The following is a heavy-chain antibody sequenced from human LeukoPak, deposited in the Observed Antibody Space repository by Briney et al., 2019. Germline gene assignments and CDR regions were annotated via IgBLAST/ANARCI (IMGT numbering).Heavy chain of an antibody. CDR2: INTNTGNP. CDR3: ARENWGSGTYYFDY. D-gene: IGHD7-27*01. Sequence: ASVNVSCKASGYTFTSYAMNWVRQAPGQGLEWMGWINTNTGNPTYAQGFTGRFVFSLDTSVSTAYLQISSLRAEDTAVYYCARENWGSGTYYFDYWGREPWSPSPQ. V-gene: IGHV7-4-1*02. CDR1: GYTFTSYA. J-gene: IGHJ4*02.